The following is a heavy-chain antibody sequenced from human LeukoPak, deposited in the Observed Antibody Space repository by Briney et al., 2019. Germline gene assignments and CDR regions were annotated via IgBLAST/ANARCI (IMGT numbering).Heavy chain of an antibody. CDR2: IKQDGGEE. CDR3: ARGPYYDILTGYYPPDY. V-gene: IGHV3-7*03. Sequence: GGSLRLSCAASGFTFSSYWLSWVRQAPGEGLEWVANIKQDGGEEYYVDSVKGRFTISRDNDKNSLYMQMNSLRAEDTAVYYCARGPYYDILTGYYPPDYWGQGTLVTVSS. CDR1: GFTFSSYW. D-gene: IGHD3-9*01. J-gene: IGHJ4*02.